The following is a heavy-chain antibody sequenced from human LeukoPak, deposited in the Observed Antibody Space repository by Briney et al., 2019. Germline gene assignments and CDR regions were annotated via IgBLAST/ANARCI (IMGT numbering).Heavy chain of an antibody. CDR1: GFTFSSYG. V-gene: IGHV3-33*06. J-gene: IGHJ1*01. CDR3: AKDVADYGNVEYFQH. Sequence: GRSLRLSCAASGFTFSSYGMHWVRQAPGKGLEWVVVIWYDGSNKYYADSVKGRFTISRDNSKNTLYLQMNSLRAEDTAVYYCAKDVADYGNVEYFQHWGQGTLVTVSS. CDR2: IWYDGSNK. D-gene: IGHD4-11*01.